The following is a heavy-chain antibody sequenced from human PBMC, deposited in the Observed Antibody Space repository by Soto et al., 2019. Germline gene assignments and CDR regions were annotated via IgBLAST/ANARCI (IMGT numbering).Heavy chain of an antibody. D-gene: IGHD3-3*01. CDR2: IYPGDSDT. CDR1: GYSFTSYW. J-gene: IGHJ6*03. Sequence: EVQLVQSGAEVKKPGESLKISCKGSGYSFTSYWIGWVRQMPGKGLEWMGIIYPGDSDTRYSPSFQGQVTISADKSISTAYLQWSSLKASDTAMYYCARHRGPKVRFLEWLPHYYYYYMDVWGKGTTVTVSS. CDR3: ARHRGPKVRFLEWLPHYYYYYMDV. V-gene: IGHV5-51*01.